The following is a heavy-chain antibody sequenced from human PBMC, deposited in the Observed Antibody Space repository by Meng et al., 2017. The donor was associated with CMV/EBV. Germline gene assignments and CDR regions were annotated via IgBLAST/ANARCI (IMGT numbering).Heavy chain of an antibody. Sequence: ESLKISCTVSGDSIGTSGYYWVWIRQPPGQGLEWIGSVYFGASTYYNPSLKSRTTISVDTAKNQFSLRLDSVAAADTAVYYCARHAYIGWSGPWFDPWGRGTLVTVSS. V-gene: IGHV4-39*01. CDR2: VYFGAST. D-gene: IGHD3-9*01. CDR3: ARHAYIGWSGPWFDP. CDR1: GDSIGTSGYY. J-gene: IGHJ5*02.